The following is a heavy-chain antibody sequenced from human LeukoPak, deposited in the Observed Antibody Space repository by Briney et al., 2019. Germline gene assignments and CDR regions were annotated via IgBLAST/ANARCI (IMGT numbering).Heavy chain of an antibody. CDR1: GFSFSSYG. CDR2: ISYDGSNK. V-gene: IGHV3-30*18. J-gene: IGHJ1*01. Sequence: GGSLRLSCVGAGFSFSSYGMHWVRQAPGKGLEWVAVISYDGSNKYYADSVKGRFTISRDNSKNTLYLQMNSLRAEDTAVYYCAKDLEQWLEAEYFQHWGQGTLVTVSS. CDR3: AKDLEQWLEAEYFQH. D-gene: IGHD6-19*01.